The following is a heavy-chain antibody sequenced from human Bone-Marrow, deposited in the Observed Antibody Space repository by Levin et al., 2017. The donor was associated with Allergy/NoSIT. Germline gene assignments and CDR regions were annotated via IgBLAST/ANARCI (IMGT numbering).Heavy chain of an antibody. V-gene: IGHV3-23*01. CDR1: EFTFRTYI. J-gene: IGHJ4*02. CDR2: ISDSGSNT. CDR3: AKGSTSHHSYYLDY. D-gene: IGHD2-2*01. Sequence: GGSLRLSCAASEFTFRTYIMAWVRQAPGKGLEWVSSISDSGSNTYYADSVRGRFTVSRDNSKNTLYLQMNSLRAEDTAVYYCAKGSTSHHSYYLDYWGQGVLVTVSS.